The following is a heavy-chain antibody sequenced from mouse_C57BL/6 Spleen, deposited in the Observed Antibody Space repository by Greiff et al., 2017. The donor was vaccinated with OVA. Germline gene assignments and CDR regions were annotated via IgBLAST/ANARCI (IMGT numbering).Heavy chain of an antibody. CDR3: ARHEEGGSDYYGSSERYFDV. J-gene: IGHJ1*03. D-gene: IGHD1-1*01. V-gene: IGHV1-62-2*01. Sequence: VQLQQSGAELVKPGASVKLSCKASGYTFTEYTIHWVKQRSGQGLEWIGWFYPGSGSIKYNEKFKDKATLTADKSSSTVYMELSRLTSEDSAVYFGARHEEGGSDYYGSSERYFDVWGTGTTVTVSS. CDR1: GYTFTEYT. CDR2: FYPGSGSI.